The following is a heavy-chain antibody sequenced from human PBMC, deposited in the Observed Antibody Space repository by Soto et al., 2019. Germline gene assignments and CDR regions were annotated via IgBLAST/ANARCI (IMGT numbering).Heavy chain of an antibody. D-gene: IGHD6-13*01. Sequence: SGPTLVNPTQTLTLTCTFSGFSLSTSGMCVSWIRQPPGKPLDWLAVIDWDDEKFYSTSLKARLTISKDTSKNQVVLTMTNMDPVDSATSYCARTRAEAGSFLFDYCGQGTLVTVSS. V-gene: IGHV2-70*01. CDR1: GFSLSTSGMC. CDR2: IDWDDEK. J-gene: IGHJ4*02. CDR3: ARTRAEAGSFLFDY.